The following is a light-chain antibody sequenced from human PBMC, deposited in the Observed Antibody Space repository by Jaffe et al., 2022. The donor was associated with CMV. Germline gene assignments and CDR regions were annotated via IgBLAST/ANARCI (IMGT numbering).Light chain of an antibody. CDR3: QQSYSTPFT. J-gene: IGKJ3*01. CDR2: AAS. V-gene: IGKV1-39*01. Sequence: DIQMTQSPSSLSASVGDRVTITCRASQSISTYLNWYQQKPGRAPKLLIYAASSLQSGVPSRFSASGSGTDFTLTISSLQPEDFATYYCQQSYSTPFTFGPGTKVDFK. CDR1: QSISTY.